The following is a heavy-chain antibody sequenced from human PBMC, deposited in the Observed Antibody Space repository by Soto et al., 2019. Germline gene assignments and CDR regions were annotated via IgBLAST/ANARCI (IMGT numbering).Heavy chain of an antibody. J-gene: IGHJ5*02. CDR3: ARSVFP. CDR2: FYYSGST. V-gene: IGHV4-31*03. Sequence: SETLCLPCTVAGGSISSGGYYWNWIRQHPGKGLEWIGYFYYSGSTYYNPSLKSRVTISVDTSKNQFSLKLSSVTAADTAVYYCARSVFPWGQGTLVTVPQ. CDR1: GGSISSGGYY.